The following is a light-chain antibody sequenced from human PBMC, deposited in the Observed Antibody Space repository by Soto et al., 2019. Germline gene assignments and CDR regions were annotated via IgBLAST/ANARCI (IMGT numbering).Light chain of an antibody. J-gene: IGLJ2*01. V-gene: IGLV1-44*01. CDR2: SIH. Sequence: QSVLTQPPSASGTPGQRVTISCSGSSSNIGRNTVHWYQHLPGTAPKLLIYSIHQRPSGVTDRFSGSKSGTSASLAISGLQSDDEADYYCAAWDDSLNGVIFGGGTKLTVL. CDR3: AAWDDSLNGVI. CDR1: SSNIGRNT.